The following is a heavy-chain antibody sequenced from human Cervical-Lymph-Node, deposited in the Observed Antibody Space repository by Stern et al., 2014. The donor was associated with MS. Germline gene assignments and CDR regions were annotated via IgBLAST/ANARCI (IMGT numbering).Heavy chain of an antibody. CDR2: VIPICGTP. V-gene: IGHV1-69*01. CDR1: GGAFNTYP. CDR3: ATPVSVTVGAMDV. Sequence: QVQLVESGAEVKKPGSSVKVSCKASGGAFNTYPINWVRQARGRALEWMGGVIPICGTPNYAQRFKGRVTIGADEATTTAYMELSSLTYEDTAVYYCATPVSVTVGAMDVWGQGTAVTVSS. J-gene: IGHJ6*02. D-gene: IGHD2-21*02.